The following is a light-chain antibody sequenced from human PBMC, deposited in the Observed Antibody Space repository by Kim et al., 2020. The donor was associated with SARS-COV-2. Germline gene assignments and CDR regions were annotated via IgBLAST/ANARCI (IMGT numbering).Light chain of an antibody. CDR2: ANT. Sequence: QSVLTQPPSVSGAPGQRVTISCTGSSSNIGAGYDVHWYQQLPGTAPKLLIYANTNRPSGVPDRFSGSKSGTSASLAITGLQAEDEADYYCQSYDNRLPAVIFGGGTQLTVL. CDR3: QSYDNRLPAVI. V-gene: IGLV1-40*01. J-gene: IGLJ2*01. CDR1: SSNIGAGYD.